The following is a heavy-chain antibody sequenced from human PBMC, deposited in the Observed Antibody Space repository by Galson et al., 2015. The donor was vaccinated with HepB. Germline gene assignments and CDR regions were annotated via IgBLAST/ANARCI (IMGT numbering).Heavy chain of an antibody. V-gene: IGHV3-30*03. CDR3: ARDPQEVFGVITHPFDI. CDR1: GFTFNNYD. D-gene: IGHD3-3*01. Sequence: SLRLSCAASGFTFNNYDMHWVRQAPGKGLEWVAVISYDGSNKYYADSVKGRFTISRDNSKNTLYLQMSSLRAEDTAVYYCARDPQEVFGVITHPFDIWGQGTMVTVSS. J-gene: IGHJ3*02. CDR2: ISYDGSNK.